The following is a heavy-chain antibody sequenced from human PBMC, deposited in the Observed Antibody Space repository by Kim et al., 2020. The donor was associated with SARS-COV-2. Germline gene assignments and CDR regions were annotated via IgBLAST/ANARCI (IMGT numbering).Heavy chain of an antibody. Sequence: GGSLRLSCAGSGFTFSSYGMHWVRQAPGKGLEWVAVISYDGSNKDYADSVKGRFTISRDNSKNTLYLQMNSLRAEDTAVFYCAGDKGGYVRRLDYWGQGT. V-gene: IGHV3-30*03. CDR3: AGDKGGYVRRLDY. CDR2: ISYDGSNK. D-gene: IGHD5-12*01. J-gene: IGHJ4*02. CDR1: GFTFSSYG.